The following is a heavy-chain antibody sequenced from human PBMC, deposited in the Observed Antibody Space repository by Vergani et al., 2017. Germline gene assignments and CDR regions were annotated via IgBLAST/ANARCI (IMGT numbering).Heavy chain of an antibody. J-gene: IGHJ1*01. CDR1: GFTFDTYT. CDR2: ISRGGGDI. CDR3: TTAWGLYYLHGEYFQY. D-gene: IGHD3-10*01. Sequence: EVQLLESGGGLVQPGGSRRLSCAGAGFTFDTYTMAYVRQAPGKGLEWGATISRGGGDIFYADSVKGRFTISRDNSKNTLFLQMNSLKDEDTAAYYCTTAWGLYYLHGEYFQYWGRGTLVSVSS. V-gene: IGHV3-23*01.